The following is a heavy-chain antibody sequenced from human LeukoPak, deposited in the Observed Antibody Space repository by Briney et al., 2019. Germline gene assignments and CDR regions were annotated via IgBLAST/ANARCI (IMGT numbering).Heavy chain of an antibody. D-gene: IGHD1-26*01. V-gene: IGHV4-34*01. CDR2: INHSGSS. Sequence: SETLSLTCAVYGESLSGYYWSRIRQPPGKGLEWIGEINHSGSSNYNPSLKSRVTILVDTSKNQFSLNLSSVTAADTAVYYCARAPRGSYDYWGQGTQVTVSS. CDR1: GESLSGYY. J-gene: IGHJ4*02. CDR3: ARAPRGSYDY.